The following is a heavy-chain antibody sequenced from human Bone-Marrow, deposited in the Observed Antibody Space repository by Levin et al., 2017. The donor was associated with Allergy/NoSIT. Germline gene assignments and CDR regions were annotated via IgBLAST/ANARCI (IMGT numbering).Heavy chain of an antibody. CDR2: IKSKTDGGTT. V-gene: IGHV3-15*01. CDR3: TTYYYYDSPFDY. D-gene: IGHD3-22*01. J-gene: IGHJ4*02. Sequence: GESLKISCAASGFTFSNAWMSWVRQAPGKGLEWVGRIKSKTDGGTTDYAAPVKGRFTISRDDSKNTLYLQMNSLKTEDTAVYYCTTYYYYDSPFDYWGQGTLVTVSS. CDR1: GFTFSNAW.